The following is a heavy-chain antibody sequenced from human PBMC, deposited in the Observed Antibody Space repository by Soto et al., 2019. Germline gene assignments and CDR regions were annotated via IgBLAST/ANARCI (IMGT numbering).Heavy chain of an antibody. CDR3: ARFFGSDSSGYFDY. D-gene: IGHD3-22*01. J-gene: IGHJ4*02. V-gene: IGHV3-33*01. CDR2: IWYDGSKT. Sequence: GGSLRLSCAASGFTFSGNGMHWVRQAPGKGLEWVALIWYDGSKTYYIDPVKGRFTISRDNSKNTLYLQMDSLRDEDTAMYFCARFFGSDSSGYFDYWGQGTPVTVSS. CDR1: GFTFSGNG.